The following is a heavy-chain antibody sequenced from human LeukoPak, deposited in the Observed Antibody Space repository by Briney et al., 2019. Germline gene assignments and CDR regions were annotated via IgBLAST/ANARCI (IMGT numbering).Heavy chain of an antibody. CDR1: GGSISSGGYY. J-gene: IGHJ4*02. CDR2: IYYSGST. CDR3: ARQLRVGYSYGPGDY. Sequence: PSQTLSLTCTVSGGSISSGGYYWSWIRQHPGKGLEWIGYIYYSGSTYYNPSLKSRVTISVDTSKNQFSLKLSSVTAADTAVYYCARQLRVGYSYGPGDYWGQGTLVTVSS. V-gene: IGHV4-31*03. D-gene: IGHD5-18*01.